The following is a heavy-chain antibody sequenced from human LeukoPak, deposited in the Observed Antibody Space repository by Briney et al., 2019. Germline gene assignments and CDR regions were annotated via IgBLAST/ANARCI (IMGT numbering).Heavy chain of an antibody. CDR1: GGTFSSYA. CDR2: IIPIFGTA. J-gene: IGHJ4*02. V-gene: IGHV1-69*06. Sequence: GASVKVSCKASGGTFSSYAISWVRQAPGQGLEWMGGIIPIFGTANYAQKFQGRVTITADKSTSTAYMELSSLRSEDTAVYYCARVGYNISTGYLYYFDYWGQGTLVTVSS. CDR3: ARVGYNISTGYLYYFDY. D-gene: IGHD3-9*01.